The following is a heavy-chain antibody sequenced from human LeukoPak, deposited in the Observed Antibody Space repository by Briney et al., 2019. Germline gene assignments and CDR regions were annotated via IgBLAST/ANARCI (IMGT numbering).Heavy chain of an antibody. CDR2: ISAYNGHT. CDR1: GYTFTTFG. J-gene: IGHJ4*02. CDR3: ARGSTARYYYDSSGYYRGAVDY. V-gene: IGHV1-18*01. Sequence: ASVKVSCKASGYTFTTFGISWVRQAPGQGLEWMGWISAYNGHTTYAQKFQGRVSMTTDTSTSTAYMELRSLKSDDTAVYYCARGSTARYYYDSSGYYRGAVDYWGQGTLVTLSS. D-gene: IGHD3-22*01.